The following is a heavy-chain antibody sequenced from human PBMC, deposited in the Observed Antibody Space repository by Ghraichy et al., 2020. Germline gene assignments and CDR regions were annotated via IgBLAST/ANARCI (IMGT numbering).Heavy chain of an antibody. V-gene: IGHV3-74*01. J-gene: IGHJ4*02. CDR2: INSDGSSR. CDR1: GFTLSSYW. D-gene: IGHD5-18*01. CDR3: ARDQRGYSYGYPQGPDY. Sequence: GGSLRLSCAASGFTLSSYWMHWVRQAPGKGLVWVSRINSDGSSRSYADSVKGRFTISRDNAKNTLYLQMNSLRAEDTAVDYCARDQRGYSYGYPQGPDYWGQGTLVTVSS.